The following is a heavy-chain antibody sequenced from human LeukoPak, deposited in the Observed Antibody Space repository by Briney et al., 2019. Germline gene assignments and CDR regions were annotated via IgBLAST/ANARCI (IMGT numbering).Heavy chain of an antibody. CDR2: IIPIFGTA. Sequence: SVKVSCKASGGTFSSYAISWVRQAPGQGLEWMGGIIPIFGTANYAQKFQGRVTITADESTSTAYMELSSLRSEDTAVYYRARDQYDSSGYYPLFDYWGQGTLVTVSS. D-gene: IGHD3-22*01. V-gene: IGHV1-69*13. CDR3: ARDQYDSSGYYPLFDY. CDR1: GGTFSSYA. J-gene: IGHJ4*02.